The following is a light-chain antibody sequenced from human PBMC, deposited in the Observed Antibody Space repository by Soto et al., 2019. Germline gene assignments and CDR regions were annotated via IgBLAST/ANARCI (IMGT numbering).Light chain of an antibody. CDR1: QRVLSSSNNKNY. CDR2: WAS. V-gene: IGKV4-1*01. Sequence: DIVMTQSPDSLAVSLGERATINCKSSQRVLSSSNNKNYLSWYQKKPGQPPKLLIYWASMRESGVPHRFSGSGSGTEFTLTIDSLQYEDVAVYYCQQCYDTPYTFGQGTKLEIK. J-gene: IGKJ2*01. CDR3: QQCYDTPYT.